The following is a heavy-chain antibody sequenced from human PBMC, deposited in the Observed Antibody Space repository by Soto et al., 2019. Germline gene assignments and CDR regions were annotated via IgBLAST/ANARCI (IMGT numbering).Heavy chain of an antibody. D-gene: IGHD3-16*01. V-gene: IGHV3-74*01. CDR1: GFTFSSYW. J-gene: IGHJ4*02. CDR3: VSSLIGGRNY. Sequence: EVQLVESGGDLVQPGGSLRLTCTASGFTFSSYWMHWARQAPGKGLVWVSDINNDGSITRYADSVKGRFTISRDNARNTVYLQLNSLRVEDTALYYCVSSLIGGRNYCGQGTLVPVSS. CDR2: INNDGSIT.